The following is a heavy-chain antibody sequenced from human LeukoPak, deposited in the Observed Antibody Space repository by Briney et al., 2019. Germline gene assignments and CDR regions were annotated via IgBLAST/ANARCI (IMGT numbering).Heavy chain of an antibody. CDR1: GFTFDDYA. CDR3: AKDSKVAGTLGAFDI. J-gene: IGHJ3*02. Sequence: GGSLRLSCAASGFTFDDYAMHWVRRAPGKGLEWVSGISWNSGSIGYADSVKGRFTISRDNAKNSLYLQMNSLRAEDTALYYCAKDSKVAGTLGAFDIWGQGTMVTVSS. CDR2: ISWNSGSI. D-gene: IGHD6-19*01. V-gene: IGHV3-9*01.